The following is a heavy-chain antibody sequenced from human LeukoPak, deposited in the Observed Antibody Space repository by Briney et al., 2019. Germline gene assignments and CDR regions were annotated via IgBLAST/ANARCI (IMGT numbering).Heavy chain of an antibody. D-gene: IGHD3-3*01. CDR2: IRYDGSNK. Sequence: GGSLRLSCAASGFSCSSYGMHSVRQAPGKGLEWVAFIRYDGSNKYYADSVKGRFTISRDNSKNTLYLQMNSLRVEDTAVYYCAKEQKDRRFGFDYWGQGTLVTVSS. CDR1: GFSCSSYG. J-gene: IGHJ4*02. V-gene: IGHV3-30*02. CDR3: AKEQKDRRFGFDY.